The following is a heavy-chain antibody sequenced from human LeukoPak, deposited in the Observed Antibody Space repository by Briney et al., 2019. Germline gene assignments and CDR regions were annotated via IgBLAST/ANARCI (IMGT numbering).Heavy chain of an antibody. J-gene: IGHJ5*02. Sequence: PGVSLRLSCAPSRLTFSSYAMSWVRQVPGKRLEWVSAIRSGAGTTGYADSVKGRFTISRVNSKSTIYLQMNSLRVEDTAVYYCAKDLEKSYSGWSASYDAWGQGTLVTVSS. CDR3: AKDLEKSYSGWSASYDA. V-gene: IGHV3-23*01. CDR2: IRSGAGTT. CDR1: RLTFSSYA. D-gene: IGHD6-19*01.